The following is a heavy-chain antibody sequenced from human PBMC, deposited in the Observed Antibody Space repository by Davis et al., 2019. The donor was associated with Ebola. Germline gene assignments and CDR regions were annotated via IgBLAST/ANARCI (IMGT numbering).Heavy chain of an antibody. CDR1: GGSISSSSYY. D-gene: IGHD1-1*01. V-gene: IGHV4-31*03. CDR2: IYYSGST. J-gene: IGHJ6*02. CDR3: ARGLEPGLYYYYGMDV. Sequence: SETLSLTCTVSGGSISSSSYYWVWIRQPPGKGLEWIGYIYYSGSTYYNPSLKSRVTISVDTSKNQFSLKLSSVTAADTAVYYCARGLEPGLYYYYGMDVWGQGTTVTVSS.